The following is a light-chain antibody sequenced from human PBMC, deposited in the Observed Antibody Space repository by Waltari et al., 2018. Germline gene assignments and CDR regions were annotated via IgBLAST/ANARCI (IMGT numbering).Light chain of an antibody. V-gene: IGLV4-69*01. CDR1: SGRSTYA. CDR3: QTWGTGTVV. CDR2: LNRDGSH. Sequence: QLVLTQSPSASASLGASVKLTCTLSSGRSTYAIAWPQQQPEKGPRYLLKLNRDGSHSKGDGIPDRCSGSKSGAERYLTISSLQSEDEGDYDCQTWGTGTVVFGGGTKLTVL. J-gene: IGLJ2*01.